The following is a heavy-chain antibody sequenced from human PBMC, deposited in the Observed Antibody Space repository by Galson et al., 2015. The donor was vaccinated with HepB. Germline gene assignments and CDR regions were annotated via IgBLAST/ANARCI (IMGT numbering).Heavy chain of an antibody. V-gene: IGHV3-48*01. J-gene: IGHJ4*02. CDR2: ISSSSSTI. CDR3: ARDSGYDYVWGSYNEWFTY. CDR1: GFTFSSYS. Sequence: SLRLSCAASGFTFSSYSMNWVRQAPGKGLEWVSYISSSSSTIYYADSVKGRFTISRDNAKNSLYLQMNSLRAEDTAVYYCARDSGYDYVWGSYNEWFTYWGQGTLVTVSS. D-gene: IGHD3-16*01.